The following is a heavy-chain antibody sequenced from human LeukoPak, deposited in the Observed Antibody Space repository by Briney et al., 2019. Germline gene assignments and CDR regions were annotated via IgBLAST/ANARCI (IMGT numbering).Heavy chain of an antibody. CDR2: IYSGGST. CDR1: GFTVSSNY. V-gene: IGHV3-53*01. CDR3: ARLADDTAMAMGY. D-gene: IGHD5-18*01. Sequence: GGSLRLSCAASGFTVSSNYMSWVRQAPGKGLEWVSVIYSGGSTYYADSVKGRFTISRDNSKNTLYLQMNSLRTEDTAVYYCARLADDTAMAMGYWGQGTLVTVSS. J-gene: IGHJ4*02.